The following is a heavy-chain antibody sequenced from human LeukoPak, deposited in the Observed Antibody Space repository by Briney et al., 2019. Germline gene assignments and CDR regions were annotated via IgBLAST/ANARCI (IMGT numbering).Heavy chain of an antibody. V-gene: IGHV4-34*01. J-gene: IGHJ4*02. CDR3: ARRGFYGYNGFDY. Sequence: SETLSLTCTVSGGSISSYYWSWIRQPPGKGLEWIGEINHSGSTNYNPSLKSRVTISVDTSKNQFSLKLSSVTAADTAVYYCARRGFYGYNGFDYWGQGTLVTVSS. CDR1: GGSISSYY. CDR2: INHSGST. D-gene: IGHD5-18*01.